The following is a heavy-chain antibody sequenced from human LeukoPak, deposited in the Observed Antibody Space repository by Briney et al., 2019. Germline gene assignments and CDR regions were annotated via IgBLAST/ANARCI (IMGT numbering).Heavy chain of an antibody. D-gene: IGHD5-18*01. V-gene: IGHV3-15*01. CDR2: IKSKTDGGTT. CDR3: TTDYVDTAIDFDY. J-gene: IGHJ4*02. CDR1: GFTFSNAW. Sequence: PGGSLRLSCAASGFTFSNAWMSWVRQAPGKGLEWVGRIKSKTDGGTTDYAAPVKGRFTISRDDSKNTLYLQMNSLKTEDTAVYYCTTDYVDTAIDFDYWGQGTLVTVSS.